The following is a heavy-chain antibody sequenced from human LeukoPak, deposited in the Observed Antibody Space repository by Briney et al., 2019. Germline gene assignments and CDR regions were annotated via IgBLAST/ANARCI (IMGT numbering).Heavy chain of an antibody. Sequence: SETLSLTCTVSGGSISSGSYYWSWIRQPAGKGLEWIGRIYTSGSTNYNPSLKSRVTISVDTSKNQFSLLLNSVTPEDTAVYYCTRDSGLGNDAFDVWGQGTMVTVSS. CDR2: IYTSGST. CDR3: TRDSGLGNDAFDV. V-gene: IGHV4-61*02. CDR1: GGSISSGSYY. D-gene: IGHD3-10*01. J-gene: IGHJ3*01.